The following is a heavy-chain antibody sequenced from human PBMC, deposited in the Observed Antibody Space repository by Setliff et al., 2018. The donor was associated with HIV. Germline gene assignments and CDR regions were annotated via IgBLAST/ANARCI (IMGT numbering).Heavy chain of an antibody. V-gene: IGHV1-46*01. CDR3: TRAFPPMIPAAFGI. CDR2: INPSEGIP. CDR1: GFSFSRHY. D-gene: IGHD3-16*01. J-gene: IGHJ3*02. Sequence: ASVQVSCQASGFSFSRHYMHWVRQAPGEGLEWVAMINPSEGIPSYAQKFQDRVVVTRDMSRSIVYMELSSLLSEDTAVYFCTRAFPPMIPAAFGIWGLGTLVTVSS.